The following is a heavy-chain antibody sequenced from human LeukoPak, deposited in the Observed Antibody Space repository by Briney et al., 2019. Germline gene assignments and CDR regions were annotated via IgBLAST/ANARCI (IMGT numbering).Heavy chain of an antibody. CDR3: ARGEASYSSSWYGVAY. CDR1: GFTFSSYA. J-gene: IGHJ4*02. CDR2: ISSSGSTI. Sequence: GGSLRLSCAASGFTFSSYAMSWIRQAPGKGLEWVSYISSSGSTIYYADSVKGRFTISRDNAKNSLYLQMNSLRAEDTAVYCCARGEASYSSSWYGVAYWGQGTLVTVSS. V-gene: IGHV3-11*01. D-gene: IGHD6-13*01.